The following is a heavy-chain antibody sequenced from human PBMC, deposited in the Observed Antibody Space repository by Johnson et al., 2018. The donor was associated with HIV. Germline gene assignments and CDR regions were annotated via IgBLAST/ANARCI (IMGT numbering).Heavy chain of an antibody. J-gene: IGHJ3*02. CDR1: GFTFTNYW. CDR2: VNNDGGET. D-gene: IGHD2-8*02. Sequence: EQLVESGGGLVQPGGSLRLSCAVSGFTFTNYWMHWVRQAPGKGLVWVSRVNNDGGETIYADSVKGRFTISRDNAKNTLFLQMNSLRAEDTAMYFCARGGYCTGGVCLGDAFDIWGQGTMVTVSS. CDR3: ARGGYCTGGVCLGDAFDI. V-gene: IGHV3-74*01.